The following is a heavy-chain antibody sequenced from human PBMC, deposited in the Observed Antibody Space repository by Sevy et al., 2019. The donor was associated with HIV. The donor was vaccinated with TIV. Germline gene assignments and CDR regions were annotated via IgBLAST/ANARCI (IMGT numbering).Heavy chain of an antibody. D-gene: IGHD6-19*01. J-gene: IGHJ5*02. CDR3: ARASSSGWYNGWFDP. CDR2: INTSGST. Sequence: SETLSLTCTVSGGSISSGSYYWSWIRQPAGKGLEWIGRINTSGSTNYNPSLKSRVTISVDTSKNQFSLRLSSVTAADTAVYYCARASSSGWYNGWFDPWGQGTLVTVSS. V-gene: IGHV4-61*02. CDR1: GGSISSGSYY.